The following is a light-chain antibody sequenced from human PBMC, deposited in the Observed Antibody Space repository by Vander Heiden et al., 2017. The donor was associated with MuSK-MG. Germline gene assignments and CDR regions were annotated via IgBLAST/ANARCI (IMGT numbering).Light chain of an antibody. Sequence: EIVVTQSPGTPSSSPGERATLTCRDSQTDTSNFLAWFQQKPGQAPRLLIYGASSRATGIPDRFTGSGSGTDFTLTISRLEPEDIAVYYCQQYGSLARTFGEGTKVEIK. V-gene: IGKV3-20*01. CDR2: GAS. CDR3: QQYGSLART. CDR1: QTDTSNF. J-gene: IGKJ1*01.